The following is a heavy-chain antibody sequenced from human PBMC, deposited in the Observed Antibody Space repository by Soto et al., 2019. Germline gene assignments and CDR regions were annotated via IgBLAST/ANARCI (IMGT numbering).Heavy chain of an antibody. J-gene: IGHJ1*01. V-gene: IGHV3-30-3*01. CDR3: ARARGTSSHF. CDR1: GITFSSYA. CDR2: ISYDGSNK. Sequence: QVQLVESGGGVVQPGRSLRLSCAASGITFSSYAMHWVRQAPGKGLEWVAIISYDGSNKYFGDSVNGRFTISRDNSKNTLYLQMNSLRAXXXXXYYCARARGTSSHF. D-gene: IGHD6-6*01.